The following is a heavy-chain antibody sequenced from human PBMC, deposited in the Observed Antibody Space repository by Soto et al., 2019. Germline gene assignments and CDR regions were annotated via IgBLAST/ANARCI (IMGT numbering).Heavy chain of an antibody. V-gene: IGHV3-23*01. CDR1: GFTFSSYA. D-gene: IGHD3-22*01. Sequence: GGSLRLSCAASGFTFSSYAMSWVRQAPGKGLEWVSAISGSGGSTYYADSVKGRFTISRDNSKNTLYLQMNSLRAEDTAVYYCAKGSRTMIVVVISFDYWGQGTLVTVSS. CDR3: AKGSRTMIVVVISFDY. J-gene: IGHJ4*02. CDR2: ISGSGGST.